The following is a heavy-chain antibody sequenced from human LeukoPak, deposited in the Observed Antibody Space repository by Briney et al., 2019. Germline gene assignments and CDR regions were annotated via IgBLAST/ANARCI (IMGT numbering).Heavy chain of an antibody. D-gene: IGHD6-19*01. CDR1: GGTFSSYA. J-gene: IGHJ6*03. CDR3: ARDRGIAVAPNRYYYYMDV. CDR2: ILPIFGTA. Sequence: SVRVSCKASGGTFSSYAISWVRQAPGQGLEWMGGILPIFGTANYAQKFQGRVTITTDESTSTAYMELSSLRSEDTAVYYCARDRGIAVAPNRYYYYMDVWGKGTTVTVSS. V-gene: IGHV1-69*05.